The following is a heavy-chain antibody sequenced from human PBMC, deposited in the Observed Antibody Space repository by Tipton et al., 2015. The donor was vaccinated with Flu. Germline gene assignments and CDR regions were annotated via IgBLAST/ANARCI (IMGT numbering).Heavy chain of an antibody. D-gene: IGHD4-11*01. Sequence: TLSLTCTVSDGSVSPYYWNWVRQSPGKGLEWIGYSYYRGTTGYNPSLKSRVTISVDTSKNQVSLKLTSVTAADTAVYYCARDLVQDYRDQYFGMDVWGQGTTVTVSS. V-gene: IGHV4-59*02. CDR2: SYYRGTT. J-gene: IGHJ6*02. CDR1: DGSVSPYY. CDR3: ARDLVQDYRDQYFGMDV.